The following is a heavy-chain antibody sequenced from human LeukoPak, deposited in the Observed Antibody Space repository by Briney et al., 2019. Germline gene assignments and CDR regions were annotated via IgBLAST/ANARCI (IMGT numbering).Heavy chain of an antibody. CDR3: ARERAELLWFGEYYYYGMDV. V-gene: IGHV3-53*01. J-gene: IGHJ6*02. Sequence: GGSLRLSCAASGFTVSSNYMSWVRQAPGKGLEWVSHIYSGGSTYYADSVKGRFTISRDNSKNTLYLQMNSLRAEDTAVYYCARERAELLWFGEYYYYGMDVWGQGTTVTVSS. D-gene: IGHD3-10*01. CDR2: IYSGGST. CDR1: GFTVSSNY.